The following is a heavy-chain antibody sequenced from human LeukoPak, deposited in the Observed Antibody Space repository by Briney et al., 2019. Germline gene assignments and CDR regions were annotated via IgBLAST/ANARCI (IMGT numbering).Heavy chain of an antibody. D-gene: IGHD5-24*01. CDR2: IRPYNGNT. J-gene: IGHJ4*02. CDR3: ATVLFMATSCHPAAH. CDR1: GCTFITYG. V-gene: IGHV1-18*01. Sequence: ASVKVSCKASGCTFITYGISWVRQAPGQGLEWMGWIRPYNGNTNYAQNLQGRVTMTTDTSTSTAYMDLRSLRSDDTAVYYCATVLFMATSCHPAAHWGQGTLVTVSS.